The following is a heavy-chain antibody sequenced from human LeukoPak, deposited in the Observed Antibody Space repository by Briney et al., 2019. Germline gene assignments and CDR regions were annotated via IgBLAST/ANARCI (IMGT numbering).Heavy chain of an antibody. CDR2: ISSSSSYI. D-gene: IGHD3-22*01. Sequence: GGSLRPSCAASGFTFSSYSMNWVRQAPGKGLEWVSSISSSSSYIYYADSVKGRFTISRDNAKNSLYLQMNSLRAEDTAVYYCARGTMIAKLYYFDYWGQGTLVTVSS. CDR3: ARGTMIAKLYYFDY. J-gene: IGHJ4*02. CDR1: GFTFSSYS. V-gene: IGHV3-21*01.